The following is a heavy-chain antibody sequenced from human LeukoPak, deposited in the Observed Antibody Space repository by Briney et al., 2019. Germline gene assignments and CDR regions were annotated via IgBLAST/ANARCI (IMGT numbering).Heavy chain of an antibody. V-gene: IGHV3-64D*06. D-gene: IGHD2-2*01. CDR2: ICVNGGST. J-gene: IGHJ4*02. CDR1: GFTFSNFG. CDR3: VKVRSSSTSCFYFDY. Sequence: GGSLRLFCSASGFTFSNFGMHWVRQAPGKGLEYVSAICVNGGSTHYADSVKGRFTISRDNSKNTLYLQMTSLKAEDTSVDYCVKVRSSSTSCFYFDYGGQGTLVTVS.